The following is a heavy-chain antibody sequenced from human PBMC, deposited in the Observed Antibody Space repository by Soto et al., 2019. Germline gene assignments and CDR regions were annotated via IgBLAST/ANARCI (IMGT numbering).Heavy chain of an antibody. Sequence: GESLKISCKGSGYSFTTYWIGWVRQMPGKGLEWMGIIYPRDSDTRYSPSFQGQVTISADKSISTAYLQWSSLRASDTAMYYCARVDDVLTGYSYFDFDYWGQGTQVTVSS. CDR1: GYSFTTYW. D-gene: IGHD3-9*01. CDR3: ARVDDVLTGYSYFDFDY. V-gene: IGHV5-51*01. J-gene: IGHJ4*02. CDR2: IYPRDSDT.